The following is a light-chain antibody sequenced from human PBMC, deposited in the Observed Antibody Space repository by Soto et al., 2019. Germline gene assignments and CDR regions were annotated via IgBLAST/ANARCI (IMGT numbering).Light chain of an antibody. CDR1: QSVSNSY. J-gene: IGKJ1*01. CDR2: GAS. CDR3: QQYGSSPRT. Sequence: EIVLTQSPGTLSLSPGERATLSCRASQSVSNSYLAWYQQKPGQAPRLLIYGASSRATGIPDRFSGSVSGTDFTLTISRLEPEDFAVYYCQQYGSSPRTFGQGTKVEVK. V-gene: IGKV3-20*01.